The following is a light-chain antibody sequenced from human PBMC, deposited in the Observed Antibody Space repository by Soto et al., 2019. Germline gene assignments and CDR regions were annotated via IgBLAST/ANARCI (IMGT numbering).Light chain of an antibody. J-gene: IGKJ2*01. CDR3: QQYNNWPPIYT. V-gene: IGKV3-15*01. CDR1: QSISSD. CDR2: GAS. Sequence: EIVMTQSPATLSVSLGERATLSCRASQSISSDLAWYQQKPGQAPRLLIYGASTRATGIPARFSGSGSGTEITLTISSLQSEDFAVYYCQQYNNWPPIYTFGQGTKLEI.